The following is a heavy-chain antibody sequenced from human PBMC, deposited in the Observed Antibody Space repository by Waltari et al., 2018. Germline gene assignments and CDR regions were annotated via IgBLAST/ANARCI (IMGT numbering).Heavy chain of an antibody. CDR3: ARVFGGFGDPAFDY. CDR1: GYTFTSYA. V-gene: IGHV1-3*01. CDR2: INAGNGNT. J-gene: IGHJ4*02. D-gene: IGHD3-10*01. Sequence: QVQLVQSGAEVKKPGASVKVSCTASGYTFTSYAMHWVRQAPGQRLEWMGWINAGNGNTKYSQKFQGRVTITRDTSASTAYMELSSLRSEDTAVYYCARVFGGFGDPAFDYWGQGTLVTVSS.